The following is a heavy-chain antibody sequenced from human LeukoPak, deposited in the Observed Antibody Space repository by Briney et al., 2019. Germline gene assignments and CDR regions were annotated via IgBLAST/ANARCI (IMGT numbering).Heavy chain of an antibody. CDR1: GFTFSSYG. V-gene: IGHV3-23*01. Sequence: PGGSLRLSCAASGFTFSSYGMSWVRQAPGKGLEWVSAISGSGGSTYYADSVKGRFTISRDNSKNTLYLQMNSLRAEDTAVYYCAKGGYYDFWSGYFYWGQGTLVTVSS. CDR2: ISGSGGST. J-gene: IGHJ4*02. CDR3: AKGGYYDFWSGYFY. D-gene: IGHD3-3*01.